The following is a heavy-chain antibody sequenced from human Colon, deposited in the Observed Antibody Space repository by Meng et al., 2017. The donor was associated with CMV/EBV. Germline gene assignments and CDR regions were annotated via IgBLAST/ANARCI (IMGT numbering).Heavy chain of an antibody. CDR2: IYSGGST. CDR3: ARVVSVVPLVHPTRYYFYAMDV. Sequence: GGSLRLSCAASGFTVSSNYMSWVRQAPGKGLEWVSVIYSGGSTYYADSVKGRFTISRDNYKNTLYLQMNSLRAEDTAVYYCARVVSVVPLVHPTRYYFYAMDVWGQGTTVTVSS. D-gene: IGHD2-21*01. J-gene: IGHJ6*02. V-gene: IGHV3-53*01. CDR1: GFTVSSNY.